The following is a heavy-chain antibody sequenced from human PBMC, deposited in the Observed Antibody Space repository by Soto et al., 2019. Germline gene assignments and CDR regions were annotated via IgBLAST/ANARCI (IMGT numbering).Heavy chain of an antibody. J-gene: IGHJ6*03. D-gene: IGHD2-15*01. CDR2: INHSGST. CDR3: ARAVIVVVVAATPPRVHYYMDV. Sequence: SETLSLTCAVYGGSFSGYYWSWIRQPPGKGLEWIGEINHSGSTNYNPSLKSRVTISVDTSKNQFSLKLSSVTAADTAVYYCARAVIVVVVAATPPRVHYYMDVWGKGTTVTVS. CDR1: GGSFSGYY. V-gene: IGHV4-34*01.